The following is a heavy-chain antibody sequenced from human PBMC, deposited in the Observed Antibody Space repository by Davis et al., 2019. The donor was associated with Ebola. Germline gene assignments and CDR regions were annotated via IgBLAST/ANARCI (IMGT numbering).Heavy chain of an antibody. CDR2: INGGNGNT. CDR3: AREGGLVRGVVIMWKYGMDV. Sequence: ASVKVSCKASGYTFTNYAIHWVRQAPGQRLEWLGWINGGNGNTKYSQKFEARITITRDTSASTVYMELSNLRSEDTAVYYCAREGGLVRGVVIMWKYGMDVWGQGTTVTVSS. J-gene: IGHJ6*02. D-gene: IGHD3-10*01. V-gene: IGHV1-3*01. CDR1: GYTFTNYA.